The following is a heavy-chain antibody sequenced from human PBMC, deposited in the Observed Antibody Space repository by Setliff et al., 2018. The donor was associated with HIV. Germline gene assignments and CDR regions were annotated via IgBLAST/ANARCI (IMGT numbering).Heavy chain of an antibody. CDR2: ITSTGINI. V-gene: IGHV3-48*01. J-gene: IGHJ3*02. D-gene: IGHD3-10*01. Sequence: GESLKISCAASGFTFSNYNMNWVRQAPGKGLEWISLITSTGINIYYTDSVKGRFTVSRDNARNSLYLQMDSLRVEDTAVYYCLGESSAAFDIWGQGTMVTV. CDR3: LGESSAAFDI. CDR1: GFTFSNYN.